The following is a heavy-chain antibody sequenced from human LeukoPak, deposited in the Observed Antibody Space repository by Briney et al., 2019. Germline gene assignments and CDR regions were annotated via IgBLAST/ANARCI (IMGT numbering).Heavy chain of an antibody. CDR3: ALSIAARPYWFYP. J-gene: IGHJ5*02. Sequence: GASVKVSYKASGYTFTSYDINWVRQATGQGLEWMGWMNPNSGNTGYAQKFQGRVTMTRNTSISTAYMELSSLRSEDTAVYYGALSIAARPYWFYPWGQGTLVTVSS. V-gene: IGHV1-8*01. CDR1: GYTFTSYD. D-gene: IGHD6-6*01. CDR2: MNPNSGNT.